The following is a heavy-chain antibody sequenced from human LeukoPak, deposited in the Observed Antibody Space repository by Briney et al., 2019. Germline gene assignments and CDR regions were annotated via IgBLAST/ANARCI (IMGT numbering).Heavy chain of an antibody. D-gene: IGHD3-9*01. Sequence: PGGSLRLSCAASGFTFSNAWMSWVRQAPGKGLEWVGRIKSKTDGGTTDYAAPVKGRFTISRDDSKNTLYFQMNSLKTEDTAVYYCTTEELRYFDWLPNDDAFDIWGQGTMVTVSS. J-gene: IGHJ3*02. CDR1: GFTFSNAW. V-gene: IGHV3-15*01. CDR2: IKSKTDGGTT. CDR3: TTEELRYFDWLPNDDAFDI.